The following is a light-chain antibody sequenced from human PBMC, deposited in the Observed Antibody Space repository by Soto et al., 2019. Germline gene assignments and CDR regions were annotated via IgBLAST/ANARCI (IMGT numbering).Light chain of an antibody. CDR3: QQYNNWPPYT. V-gene: IGKV3-15*01. CDR2: GAS. Sequence: EVVMTQSPATLSASPGERVILSGRASQNIGSNLAWYQQRPGQAPRLLMYGASTRATETPARFSGSGSATDSTLTISSLQSEDFAVYYCQQYNNWPPYTFGQGTKLEIK. J-gene: IGKJ2*01. CDR1: QNIGSN.